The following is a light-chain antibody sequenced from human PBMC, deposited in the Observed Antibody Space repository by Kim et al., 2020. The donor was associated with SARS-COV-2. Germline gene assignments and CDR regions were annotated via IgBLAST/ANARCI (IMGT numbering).Light chain of an antibody. J-gene: IGLJ1*01. Sequence: QSITISCTGTSSDVGGYNYVSWYQQRPGKAPKLMIYDVSNRPSGISNRFSGSKFGNTASLTISGLQAEDEADYYCSSYASSNALYVFGTGTKVTVL. CDR2: DVS. CDR1: SSDVGGYNY. CDR3: SSYASSNALYV. V-gene: IGLV2-14*03.